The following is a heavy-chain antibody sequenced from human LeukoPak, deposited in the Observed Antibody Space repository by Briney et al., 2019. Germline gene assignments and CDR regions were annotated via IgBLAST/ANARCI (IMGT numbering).Heavy chain of an antibody. CDR3: ARDGPYSGSHYFDY. CDR1: GFTFSSYW. D-gene: IGHD1-26*01. V-gene: IGHV3-7*01. J-gene: IGHJ4*02. Sequence: GGSLRLSCAASGFTFSSYWMSWVRQAPGKGLEWVANIKQDGSEKYYVDSVKGRFTISRDNAKSSLYLQMNSLRAEDTAVYYCARDGPYSGSHYFDYWGQGTLVTVSS. CDR2: IKQDGSEK.